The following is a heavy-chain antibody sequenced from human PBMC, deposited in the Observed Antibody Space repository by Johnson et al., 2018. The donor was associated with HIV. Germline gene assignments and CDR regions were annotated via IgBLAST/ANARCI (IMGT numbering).Heavy chain of an antibody. CDR1: GFTFSSYA. J-gene: IGHJ3*02. D-gene: IGHD3-10*01. CDR2: ISYDGSDK. Sequence: QVQLVESGGGVVQPGRSLRLSCAASGFTFSSYAIHWVRQAPGKGLAWVAVISYDGSDKYYADSVKGRFTISRDTSKKTLYLQMNSLRAEDTAVYYCARGTYYYGSGNAFDMWGQGTMVTVSS. CDR3: ARGTYYYGSGNAFDM. V-gene: IGHV3-30*04.